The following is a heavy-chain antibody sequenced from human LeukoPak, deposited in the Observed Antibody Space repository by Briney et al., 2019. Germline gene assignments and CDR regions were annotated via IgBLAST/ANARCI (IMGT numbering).Heavy chain of an antibody. CDR1: GYTFTSYA. D-gene: IGHD2-15*01. V-gene: IGHV1-3*01. CDR3: ARDLGPMGYCSGGSCYLGY. CDR2: INAGNGNT. J-gene: IGHJ4*02. Sequence: GASVKVSCKASGYTFTSYAMHWVRQAPGQRLEWMGWINAGNGNTKYSQKFQGRVTMTRDTSTSTVYMELSSLRSEDTAVYYCARDLGPMGYCSGGSCYLGYWGQGTLVTVSS.